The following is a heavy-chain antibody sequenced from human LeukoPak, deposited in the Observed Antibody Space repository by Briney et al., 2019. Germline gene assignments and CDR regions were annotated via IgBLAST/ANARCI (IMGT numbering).Heavy chain of an antibody. CDR2: IKQDGSEK. V-gene: IGHV3-7*03. Sequence: GGSLRLSCAASGFTFSSYWMSWVRQAPGKGLEWVANIKQDGSEKYYVDSVKGRFTISRDNAKNSLYLQMNSLRAEDTALYYCAKDILKTYYYDSSGYYAFDIWGQGTMVTVSS. D-gene: IGHD3-22*01. J-gene: IGHJ3*02. CDR3: AKDILKTYYYDSSGYYAFDI. CDR1: GFTFSSYW.